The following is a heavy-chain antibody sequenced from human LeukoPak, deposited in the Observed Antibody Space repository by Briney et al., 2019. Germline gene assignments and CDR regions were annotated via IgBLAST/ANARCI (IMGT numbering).Heavy chain of an antibody. D-gene: IGHD1-26*01. V-gene: IGHV5-51*01. CDR2: IYPDDSDT. CDR3: ARGRYSGTYLSYFDY. Sequence: GESLEISCKGSGYSFTSFWIAWVRQMPGKGLEWMGIIYPDDSDTRYSPSFEGQVTFSADKSISTAYLQWSSLKASDTAMYYCARGRYSGTYLSYFDYWAQGTLVTVSS. CDR1: GYSFTSFW. J-gene: IGHJ4*02.